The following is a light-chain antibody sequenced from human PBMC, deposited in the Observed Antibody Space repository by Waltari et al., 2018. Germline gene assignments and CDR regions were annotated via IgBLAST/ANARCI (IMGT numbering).Light chain of an antibody. CDR3: QQRRNWPRLFT. V-gene: IGKV3-11*01. Sequence: EIVLTQSPATLSLSPGERATLSCRASQSVSSYLAWYQQKPGQTPRLLIYDTSFRAAGIPDRFSRRGSGTDFTLTISSVEPEDSAVYYCQQRRNWPRLFTFGGGTKVEIK. J-gene: IGKJ4*01. CDR2: DTS. CDR1: QSVSSY.